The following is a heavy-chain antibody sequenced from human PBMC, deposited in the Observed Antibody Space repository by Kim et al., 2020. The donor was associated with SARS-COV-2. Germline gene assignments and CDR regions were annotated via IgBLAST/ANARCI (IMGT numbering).Heavy chain of an antibody. D-gene: IGHD6-13*01. Sequence: YYADSVKGRFTISRDKSKNTLYLQMNSLRAEDTAVYYCAREEQQLAYFDYWGQGTLVTVSS. V-gene: IGHV3-33*01. J-gene: IGHJ4*02. CDR3: AREEQQLAYFDY.